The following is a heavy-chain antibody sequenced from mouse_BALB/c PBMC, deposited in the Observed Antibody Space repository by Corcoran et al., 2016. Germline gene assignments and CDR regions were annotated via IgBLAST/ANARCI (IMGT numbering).Heavy chain of an antibody. J-gene: IGHJ4*01. D-gene: IGHD1-1*01. V-gene: IGHV1-18*01. Sequence: EVQLQQSGTELVKPGASVKISCKTSGYTFTEYTMHWVKQSHGKSLEWIGGINPNNGGTSYNQKFKGKATLTVDKSSSTDYMELRSLTSEDSAVYYCATPYGSSSYYYAMDYWGQGTSVTVSS. CDR2: INPNNGGT. CDR3: ATPYGSSSYYYAMDY. CDR1: GYTFTEYT.